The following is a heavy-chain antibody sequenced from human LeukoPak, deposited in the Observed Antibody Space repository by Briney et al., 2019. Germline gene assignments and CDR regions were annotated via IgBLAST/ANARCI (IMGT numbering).Heavy chain of an antibody. V-gene: IGHV1-24*01. CDR2: FDPEDGET. D-gene: IGHD6-6*01. CDR3: ARAYSSSSPFDY. CDR1: GYTLTELS. J-gene: IGHJ4*02. Sequence: GASVKVSCKVSGYTLTELSMRWVRQVPGKGLEWMGGFDPEDGETIYAQKFQGRVTMTRDTSTSTVYLELSSLRSEDTAVYYCARAYSSSSPFDYWGQGTLVTVSS.